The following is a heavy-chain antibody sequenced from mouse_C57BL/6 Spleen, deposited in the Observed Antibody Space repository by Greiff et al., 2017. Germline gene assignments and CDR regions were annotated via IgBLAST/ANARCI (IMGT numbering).Heavy chain of an antibody. D-gene: IGHD2-1*01. J-gene: IGHJ2*01. CDR3: AREWAYGKRDD. CDR1: GYTFTSYW. Sequence: VQLQQSGAELAKPGASVKLSCKASGYTFTSYWMHWVNQRPGQGLEWLGYITPSSGYTKYNQKFEDKATLTADKSSSTAYMQLSSLTYEDSAVFYCAREWAYGKRDDGGQGTTLTVSS. V-gene: IGHV1-7*01. CDR2: ITPSSGYT.